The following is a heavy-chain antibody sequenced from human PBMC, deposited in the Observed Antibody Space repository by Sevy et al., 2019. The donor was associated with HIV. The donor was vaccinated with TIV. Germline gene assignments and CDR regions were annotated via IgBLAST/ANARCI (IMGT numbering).Heavy chain of an antibody. CDR3: ATKDMITFGGVIVTDAFDI. J-gene: IGHJ3*02. V-gene: IGHV1-24*01. D-gene: IGHD3-16*02. CDR2: FDPEDGET. Sequence: ASVKVSCKVSGYTLTELSMHWVRQAPGKGLEWMGGFDPEDGETIYAQKFQGRVTMTEDTSTDTAYMELSSLRSEDTAVYYCATKDMITFGGVIVTDAFDIWGQETMVTVSS. CDR1: GYTLTELS.